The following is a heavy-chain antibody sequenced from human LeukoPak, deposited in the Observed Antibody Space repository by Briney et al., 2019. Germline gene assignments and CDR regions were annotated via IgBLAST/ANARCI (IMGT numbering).Heavy chain of an antibody. CDR1: GFTFSSYS. CDR2: ISSSSSYI. J-gene: IGHJ3*02. CDR3: ARYRHDYGDYGRRREYGTFDI. D-gene: IGHD4-17*01. V-gene: IGHV3-21*01. Sequence: PGGSLRLSCAASGFTFSSYSMNWVRQAPGKGLEWVSSISSSSSYIYYADSVKGRFTISRDNAKNSLYLQMNSLRAEDTAVYYCARYRHDYGDYGRRREYGTFDIWGQGTMVTVSS.